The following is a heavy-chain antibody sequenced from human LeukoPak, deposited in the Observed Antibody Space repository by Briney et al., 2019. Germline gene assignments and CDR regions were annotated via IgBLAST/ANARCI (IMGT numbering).Heavy chain of an antibody. V-gene: IGHV3-30-3*01. CDR3: ARVRDDDYEGFDY. CDR1: GFTFSSYA. D-gene: IGHD4-17*01. J-gene: IGHJ4*02. CDR2: RSYDGSNK. Sequence: QPGRSLRLSCAASGFTFSSYAMHWVRQAPGRGLGWVAVRSYDGSNKYYADSVTDRFTISRDNSKNTLYLQMNSLSAEDTAVYYCARVRDDDYEGFDYWGQGTLVTVSS.